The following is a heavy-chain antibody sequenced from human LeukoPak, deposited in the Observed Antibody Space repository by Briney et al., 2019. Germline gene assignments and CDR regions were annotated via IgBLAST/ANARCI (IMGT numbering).Heavy chain of an antibody. CDR2: ISSSSSYI. CDR1: GFTFSSYS. D-gene: IGHD6-19*01. V-gene: IGHV3-21*01. J-gene: IGHJ4*02. CDR3: ARARAVAVTPKY. Sequence: GGSLRLSCAASGFTFSSYSMNWVRQAPGKGLEWVSSISSSSSYIYYADSVKGRFTISRDNAKNSLYLQMNSLRAEDTAVYYCARARAVAVTPKYWGQGTLVTVSS.